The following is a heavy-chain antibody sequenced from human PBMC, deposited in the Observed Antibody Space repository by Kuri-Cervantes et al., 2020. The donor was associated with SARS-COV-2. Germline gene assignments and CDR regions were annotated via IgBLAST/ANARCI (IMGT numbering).Heavy chain of an antibody. Sequence: GESLKISCAASGFTFSDHYMDWVRQAPGKGLEWVAVISYDGSNKYYADSVKGRFTISRDNSKNSLYLQMNSLRAEDTAVYYCACSSSDYWGQGTLVTVSS. CDR3: ACSSSDY. V-gene: IGHV3-30*14. CDR2: ISYDGSNK. J-gene: IGHJ4*02. CDR1: GFTFSDHY. D-gene: IGHD6-6*01.